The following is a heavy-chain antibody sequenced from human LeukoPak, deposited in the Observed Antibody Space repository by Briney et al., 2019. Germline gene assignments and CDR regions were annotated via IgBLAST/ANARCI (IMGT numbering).Heavy chain of an antibody. CDR1: GFTFSSYW. V-gene: IGHV3-74*01. D-gene: IGHD5-24*01. J-gene: IGHJ6*03. CDR3: ARGVPGDGYNYPYYYYYMDV. CDR2: INSDGSST. Sequence: GGSLRLSCAASGFTFSSYWMHWVRQAPGKGLVWVSRINSDGSSTSYADSVKGRFTISRDNSKNTLYLQMNSLRAEDTAVYYCARGVPGDGYNYPYYYYYMDVWGKGTTVTISS.